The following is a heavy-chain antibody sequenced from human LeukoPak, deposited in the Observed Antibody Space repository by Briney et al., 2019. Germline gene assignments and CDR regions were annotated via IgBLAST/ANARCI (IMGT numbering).Heavy chain of an antibody. CDR2: ISGSGFTI. CDR1: GFTFSDYY. Sequence: GGSLRLSCAASGFTFSDYYMSWIRQAPGKGLEWVSYISGSGFTIYYADSVKGRFTISRDNAKNSLNLQMNSLRAEDTAVYYCARETPYYLEYWGQGTLVTVSS. J-gene: IGHJ4*02. CDR3: ARETPYYLEY. V-gene: IGHV3-11*01.